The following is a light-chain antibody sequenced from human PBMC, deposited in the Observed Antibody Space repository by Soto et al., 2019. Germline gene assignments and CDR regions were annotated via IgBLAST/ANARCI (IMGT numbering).Light chain of an antibody. CDR2: EVT. Sequence: QSALTQPPSASGSPGQSVTISCTGTSSDIGGYDHVSWYRQDPGKAPKVMIYEVTKRPSGVPDRSSGSKAGNTASLTVFGLQVEDEANYYCGSFAGPVWVFGGGTKLTVL. CDR1: SSDIGGYDH. CDR3: GSFAGPVWV. J-gene: IGLJ3*02. V-gene: IGLV2-8*01.